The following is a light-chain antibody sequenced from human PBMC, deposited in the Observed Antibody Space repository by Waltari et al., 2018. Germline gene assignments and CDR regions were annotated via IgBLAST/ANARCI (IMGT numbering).Light chain of an antibody. CDR2: SNN. Sequence: QSVLTQSPSASGTAGQRVAISCSGRDSDIARNSVDWYQQVPGTAPKLLIYSNNQRPSGVPDRFSGSKSGTSASLAISGLQSGDESYYYCAVWVDSMNAVVFGGGTNLTVL. CDR1: DSDIARNS. J-gene: IGLJ2*01. V-gene: IGLV1-44*01. CDR3: AVWVDSMNAVV.